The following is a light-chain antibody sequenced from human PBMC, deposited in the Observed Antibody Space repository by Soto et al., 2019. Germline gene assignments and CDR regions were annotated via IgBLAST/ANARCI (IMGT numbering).Light chain of an antibody. Sequence: EIVMTQAPATLSVSPGERATLSCRASQSVGTNLAWYQQKPGQAPRLLIYDASKRATDIPPRFSGGGSGTEFTLTITSLQAEDFATYYCQQLRLYPSTFGGGTKVDIK. J-gene: IGKJ4*01. CDR2: DAS. CDR1: QSVGTN. CDR3: QQLRLYPST. V-gene: IGKV3-15*01.